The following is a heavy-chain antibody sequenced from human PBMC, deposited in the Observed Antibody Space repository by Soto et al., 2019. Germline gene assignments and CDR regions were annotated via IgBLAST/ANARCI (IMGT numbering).Heavy chain of an antibody. CDR2: ISSSSSTI. CDR3: ARDRSGPYYGMDV. D-gene: IGHD2-15*01. V-gene: IGHV3-48*02. Sequence: GGSLRLSCAASGFTFCSYSMNWVRQAPGKGLEWISYISSSSSTIYYAGSVKGRFTISRDNAKYSLSLQMTSLRDEDTAVYYCARDRSGPYYGMDVWGQGTTVTVSS. CDR1: GFTFCSYS. J-gene: IGHJ6*02.